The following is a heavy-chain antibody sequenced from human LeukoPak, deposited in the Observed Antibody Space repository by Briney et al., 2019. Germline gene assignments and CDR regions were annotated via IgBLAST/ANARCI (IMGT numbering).Heavy chain of an antibody. Sequence: SETLSLTCAVYGGSFSGYYWSWIRQPPGKGLEWIGEINHSGSTNYNPSLKSRVTISVDTSKNQFSLKLSSVTAADTAVYYCARRRFVRGPDVVNPFDYWGQGTLVTVSS. CDR2: INHSGST. J-gene: IGHJ4*02. CDR3: ARRRFVRGPDVVNPFDY. V-gene: IGHV4-34*01. D-gene: IGHD2-8*01. CDR1: GGSFSGYY.